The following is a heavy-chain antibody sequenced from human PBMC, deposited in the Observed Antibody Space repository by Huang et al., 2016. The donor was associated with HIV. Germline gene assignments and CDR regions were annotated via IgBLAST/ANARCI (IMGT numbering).Heavy chain of an antibody. CDR2: ISDNGRND. Sequence: QVHLVESGGGVVQPGRSLRLSCGASGFRFSNFAMHWVGQAAGKGLEGVAVISDNGRNDFYSDAVMGRFTISRDNFKDTLTLQMNSLRSDDTAMYFCAKESRWFSDLDHWGQGTLVTVSS. CDR3: AKESRWFSDLDH. J-gene: IGHJ4*02. V-gene: IGHV3-30*18. CDR1: GFRFSNFA. D-gene: IGHD2-15*01.